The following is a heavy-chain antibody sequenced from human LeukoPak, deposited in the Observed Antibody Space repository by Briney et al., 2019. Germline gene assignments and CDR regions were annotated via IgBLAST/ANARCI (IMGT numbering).Heavy chain of an antibody. J-gene: IGHJ5*02. CDR3: AKDPLIVVVPAANSGWFDP. D-gene: IGHD2-2*01. CDR2: ISGSGGST. CDR1: GFTFSSYA. V-gene: IGHV3-23*01. Sequence: PGGSLRLSCAASGFTFSSYAMSWVRQAPGKGLEWVSAISGSGGSTYYADSVKGRFTISRDNSKNTLYLQMNSLRAEDTAVYYRAKDPLIVVVPAANSGWFDPWGQGTLVTVSS.